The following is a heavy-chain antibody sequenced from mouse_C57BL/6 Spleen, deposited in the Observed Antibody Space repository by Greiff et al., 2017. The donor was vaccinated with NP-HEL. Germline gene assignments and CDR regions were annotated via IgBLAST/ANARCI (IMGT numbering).Heavy chain of an antibody. CDR2: IYPGDGDT. CDR3: ARGDFYYYGSILDY. J-gene: IGHJ2*01. V-gene: IGHV1-82*01. CDR1: GYAFSSSW. Sequence: QVQLQQSGPELVKPGASVKISCKASGYAFSSSWMNWVKQRPGKGLEWIGRIYPGDGDTNYNGKFKGKATLTADKSSSTAYMQLSSLTSEDSAVYFCARGDFYYYGSILDYWGQGTTLTVSS. D-gene: IGHD1-1*01.